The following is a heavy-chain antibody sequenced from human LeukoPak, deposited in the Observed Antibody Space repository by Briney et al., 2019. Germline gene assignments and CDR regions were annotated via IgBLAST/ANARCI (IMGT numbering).Heavy chain of an antibody. V-gene: IGHV3-21*01. CDR3: ASGLSSIAARNAFDI. D-gene: IGHD6-6*01. Sequence: GGSLRLSCAASGFTFSSYSMNWVRQAPGKGLEWVSSISSSSSYIYYADSVKGRFTTSRDNAKNTMYLQMNSLRAEDTAVYYCASGLSSIAARNAFDIWGQGTMVTVSS. J-gene: IGHJ3*02. CDR1: GFTFSSYS. CDR2: ISSSSSYI.